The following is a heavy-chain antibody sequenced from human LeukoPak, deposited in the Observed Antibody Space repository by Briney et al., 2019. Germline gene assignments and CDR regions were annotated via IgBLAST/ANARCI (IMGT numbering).Heavy chain of an antibody. V-gene: IGHV3-23*01. CDR2: TSGSSSTV. D-gene: IGHD4-17*01. J-gene: IGHJ4*02. CDR1: GFTFSSYV. CDR3: AKSHFYGEGSFDY. Sequence: GGSLRLSCAASGFTFSSYVMSWVRQAPGKGLEWVSVTSGSSSTVYYADSVKGRFTISRDNSKNTLYLQMNSLRAEDTAIYYCAKSHFYGEGSFDYWGQGALVTVSS.